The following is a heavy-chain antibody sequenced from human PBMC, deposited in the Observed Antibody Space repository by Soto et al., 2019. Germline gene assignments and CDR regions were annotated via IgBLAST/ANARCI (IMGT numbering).Heavy chain of an antibody. D-gene: IGHD2-15*01. CDR1: GGSISSDGYS. CDR2: IYHSGST. CDR3: ARASGYCSGGRGPVGWFDP. Sequence: QLQLQESGSGLVKPSQTLSLTCAVSGGSISSDGYSWSWIRQPPGKGLERIGDIYHSGSTYYNPSLKSRVTIAVDRSKKQFSLKLSSWTAADTAVYYCARASGYCSGGRGPVGWFDPWGQGTLVTVSS. J-gene: IGHJ5*02. V-gene: IGHV4-30-2*01.